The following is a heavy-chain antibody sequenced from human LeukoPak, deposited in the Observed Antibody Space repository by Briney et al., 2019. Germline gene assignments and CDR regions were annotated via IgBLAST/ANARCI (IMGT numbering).Heavy chain of an antibody. J-gene: IGHJ4*02. Sequence: GGSPRLSCAALGFTFSNYAISWVRQAPGKGLEWVSAISGSGGSTYYIDSVKGRITISRDNSKNTLYLQMNSLRAEDTAVYYCAKDRSSSGSYFDYWGQGTLVTVSS. D-gene: IGHD3-10*01. CDR2: ISGSGGST. CDR1: GFTFSNYA. CDR3: AKDRSSSGSYFDY. V-gene: IGHV3-23*01.